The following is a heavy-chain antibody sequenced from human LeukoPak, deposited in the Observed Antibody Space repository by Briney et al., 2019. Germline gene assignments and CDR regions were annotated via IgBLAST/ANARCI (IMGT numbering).Heavy chain of an antibody. CDR2: IYYTGGT. Sequence: SETLSLTCTVSGGSISSYYWSWIRQPPGKGLEWIGYIYYTGGTSYNPSLKSRVTISVDTSKNQFSLKLTSVTAADTAVYYCARDKLSFGSRYNWFDPWGQGSLVTVSS. V-gene: IGHV4-59*01. D-gene: IGHD3-16*01. CDR1: GGSISSYY. CDR3: ARDKLSFGSRYNWFDP. J-gene: IGHJ5*02.